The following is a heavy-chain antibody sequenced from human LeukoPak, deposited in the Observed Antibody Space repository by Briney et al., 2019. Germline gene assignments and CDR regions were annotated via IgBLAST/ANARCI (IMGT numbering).Heavy chain of an antibody. CDR3: ARRRVLRYFDWLLYRTLYFDY. Sequence: PSETLSLTCAVYGGSFSGYYWSWIRQPPGKGLEWIGEINHSGSTNYNPSLKSRVTISVDTSKNQFSLKLSSVTAADTAVYYCARRRVLRYFDWLLYRTLYFDYWGQGTLVTVSS. D-gene: IGHD3-9*01. CDR2: INHSGST. J-gene: IGHJ4*02. V-gene: IGHV4-34*01. CDR1: GGSFSGYY.